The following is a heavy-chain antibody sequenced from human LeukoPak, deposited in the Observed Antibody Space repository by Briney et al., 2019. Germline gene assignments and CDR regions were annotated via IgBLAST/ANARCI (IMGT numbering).Heavy chain of an antibody. V-gene: IGHV4-59*01. D-gene: IGHD3-10*01. CDR3: ARGYGSGSLGHWFDP. CDR2: IYYSGST. J-gene: IGHJ5*02. Sequence: SETLSLTCTVSGGSISNYYWSWIRQPPGKGLEWIGYIYYSGSTNYNPSLKSRVTISVDTSKNQFSLKLSSVTAADTAVYYCARGYGSGSLGHWFDPWGQGTLVTVSS. CDR1: GGSISNYY.